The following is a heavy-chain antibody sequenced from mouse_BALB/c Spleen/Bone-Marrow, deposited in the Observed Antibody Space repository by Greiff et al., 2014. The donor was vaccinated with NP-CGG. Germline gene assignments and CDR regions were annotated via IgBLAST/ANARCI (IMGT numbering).Heavy chain of an antibody. CDR1: GFTFTDYY. D-gene: IGHD2-2*01. CDR3: ARDGYDDY. Sequence: EVQVVESGGGLVQPGGSLKLSCATSGFTFTDYYMSWVRQPPGKALEWLGFIRNKANGYTTEYSASVKGRFTTSRDNSQSILYLQMNTLRAEDSATYYCARDGYDDYWGQGTTLTVSS. CDR2: IRNKANGYTT. J-gene: IGHJ2*01. V-gene: IGHV7-3*02.